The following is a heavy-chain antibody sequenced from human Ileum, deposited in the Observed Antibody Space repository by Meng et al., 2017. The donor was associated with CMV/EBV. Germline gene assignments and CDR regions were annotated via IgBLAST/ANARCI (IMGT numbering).Heavy chain of an antibody. D-gene: IGHD2-21*01. CDR2: IYYDGRNT. Sequence: GESLKISCVVSGFTFSTYAMHWVRQAPGKGLEWVAVIYYDGRNTNYADSVKGRFTLSRDNSMNTVYLQMNSLIREDAAVYYCAREQGQSDSPHAYFDSWGQGTLVTVSS. CDR1: GFTFSTYA. CDR3: AREQGQSDSPHAYFDS. J-gene: IGHJ4*02. V-gene: IGHV3-30*14.